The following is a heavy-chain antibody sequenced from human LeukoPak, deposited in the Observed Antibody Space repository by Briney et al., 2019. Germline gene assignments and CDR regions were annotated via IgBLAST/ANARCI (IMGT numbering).Heavy chain of an antibody. Sequence: SGPALVKPTQTLTLTCTFSGFSLSTSGMCVSWIRQPPGKALEWLARIDWDDDKYYSTSLKTRLTISKDTSKNQVVLTMTNMDPVDTATYYCARGDYYDSSGYYYVNPYFDYWGQGTLVTVSS. J-gene: IGHJ4*02. CDR2: IDWDDDK. CDR3: ARGDYYDSSGYYYVNPYFDY. D-gene: IGHD3-22*01. V-gene: IGHV2-70*11. CDR1: GFSLSTSGMC.